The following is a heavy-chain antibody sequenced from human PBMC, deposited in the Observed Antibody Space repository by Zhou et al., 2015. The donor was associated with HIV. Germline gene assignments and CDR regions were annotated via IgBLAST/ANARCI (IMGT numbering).Heavy chain of an antibody. Sequence: QVQLVQSGAEVKKPGSSVKVSCKASGGTFSSYAISWVRQAPGQGLEWMGGIIPIFGTANYAQKFQGRVTITADESTSTAYMELSSLRSEDTAVYYCARDRCSGGSCYSGEVDYYFDYWGRGNPYGHRLL. CDR3: ARDRCSGGSCYSGEVDYYFDY. CDR1: GGTFSSYA. CDR2: IIPIFGTA. J-gene: IGHJ4*02. D-gene: IGHD2-15*01. V-gene: IGHV1-69*01.